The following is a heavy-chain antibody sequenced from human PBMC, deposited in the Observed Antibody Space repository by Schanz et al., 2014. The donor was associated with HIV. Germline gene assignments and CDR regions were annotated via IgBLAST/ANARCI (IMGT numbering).Heavy chain of an antibody. CDR1: GFTFNNYA. V-gene: IGHV3-23*01. CDR3: TREGNYYGGSVPGH. J-gene: IGHJ4*02. CDR2: INWNGDNT. D-gene: IGHD2-21*01. Sequence: EVQLLEFGGGSVRPGESLRLSCLASGFTFNNYAMSWVRQAPGKGLGWAEVINWNGDNTYYADSVKGRFTISRDNSNKLLFLLMPPLRAEDTATYYCTREGNYYGGSVPGHWGQGVLVSVSS.